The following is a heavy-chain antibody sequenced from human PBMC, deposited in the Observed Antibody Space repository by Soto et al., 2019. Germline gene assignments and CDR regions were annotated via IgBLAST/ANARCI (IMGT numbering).Heavy chain of an antibody. Sequence: ASVKVSCKASGYTFTSNSIGWVRQAPGQGLEWMGWINPNSGGTNYAQKFQGRVTMTRDTSISTAYMELSRLRSDDTAVYYCARDKESPYCSSTSCHDAFDIWGQGTMVTVSS. V-gene: IGHV1-2*02. CDR1: GYTFTSNS. J-gene: IGHJ3*02. CDR3: ARDKESPYCSSTSCHDAFDI. D-gene: IGHD2-2*01. CDR2: INPNSGGT.